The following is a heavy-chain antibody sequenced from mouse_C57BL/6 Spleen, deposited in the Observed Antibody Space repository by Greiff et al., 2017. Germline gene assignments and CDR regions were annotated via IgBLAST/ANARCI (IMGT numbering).Heavy chain of an antibody. J-gene: IGHJ3*01. Sequence: EVQLVESGDGLVKPGGSLKLSCAASGFTFSSYAMSWVRQTPEKRLEWVAYIRSGGDYLYYADTVKGRFTISRDNARNTLYLQMSSLKSEDTAMYYCTRERAAQATFAYWGQGTLVTVSA. CDR1: GFTFSSYA. CDR2: IRSGGDYL. CDR3: TRERAAQATFAY. V-gene: IGHV5-9-1*02. D-gene: IGHD3-2*02.